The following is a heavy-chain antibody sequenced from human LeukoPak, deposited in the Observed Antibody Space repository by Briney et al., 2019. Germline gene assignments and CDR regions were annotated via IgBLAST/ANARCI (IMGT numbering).Heavy chain of an antibody. Sequence: SEALSLTCTVSGDSITTSSYYWGWIRQPPGKGLEWIGNIYYSGSTYYNPSLKSRVTISVDTSKNQFSLWLSSVTAADTAVYYCARLETYDSTLDYWGQGTLVTVSS. J-gene: IGHJ4*02. CDR1: GDSITTSSYY. D-gene: IGHD3-22*01. CDR2: IYYSGST. CDR3: ARLETYDSTLDY. V-gene: IGHV4-39*01.